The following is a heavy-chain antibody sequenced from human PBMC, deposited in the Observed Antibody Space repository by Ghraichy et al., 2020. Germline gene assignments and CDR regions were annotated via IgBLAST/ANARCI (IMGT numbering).Heavy chain of an antibody. D-gene: IGHD3-22*01. V-gene: IGHV3-7*03. CDR3: AKTGSVNNYDSSGYLNS. Sequence: GGSLRLSCAASGFTFSSYWMAWVRQAPGKGLEWVANIKQDESEKYYVDSVKGRFTISRDNAENSLYLQMNSLRAEDTAVYYCAKTGSVNNYDSSGYLNSWGQGTLVTVSS. CDR1: GFTFSSYW. CDR2: IKQDESEK. J-gene: IGHJ4*02.